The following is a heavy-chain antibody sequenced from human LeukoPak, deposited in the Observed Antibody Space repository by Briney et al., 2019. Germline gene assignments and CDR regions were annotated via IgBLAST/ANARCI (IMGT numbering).Heavy chain of an antibody. D-gene: IGHD2-15*01. V-gene: IGHV3-64*01. CDR2: MHSNGDTT. Sequence: GGSLRLSCAASGVTVSSYALHWVRQAPGRGLEFVSGMHSNGDTTYYATSVKGRFIISRENSQNTVFLHMGSLRPEDTAIYYCAAEREKSCNGGTCLGAYSYYMAVWGKGTAVAVSS. CDR3: AAEREKSCNGGTCLGAYSYYMAV. CDR1: GVTVSSYA. J-gene: IGHJ6*03.